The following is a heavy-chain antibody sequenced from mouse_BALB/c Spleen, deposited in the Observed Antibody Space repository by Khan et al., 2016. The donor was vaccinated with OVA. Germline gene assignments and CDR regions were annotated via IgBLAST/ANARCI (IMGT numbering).Heavy chain of an antibody. Sequence: EVELVESGGGLVKPGGSLKLSCAAFGFTFSDYYMYWVRQTPEKRLEWVATISDGGSSTYYPDSVKGRFTISRDNAKNNLYLQMNSLKSDDTAMYYCARAGYGGFAYWGQGTLVTVSA. CDR3: ARAGYGGFAY. J-gene: IGHJ3*01. CDR2: ISDGGSST. D-gene: IGHD1-1*02. CDR1: GFTFSDYY. V-gene: IGHV5-4*02.